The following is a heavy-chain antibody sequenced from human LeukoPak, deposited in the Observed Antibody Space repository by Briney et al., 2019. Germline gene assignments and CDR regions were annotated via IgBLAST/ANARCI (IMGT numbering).Heavy chain of an antibody. CDR3: ARVRCSGGSCYYYYYGMDV. CDR1: GYTLTSYD. Sequence: ASVKVSCKASGYTLTSYDINWVRQATGQGLEWMGWMNPNSGNTGYAQKFQGRVTMTRNTSISTAYMELSSLRSEDTAVYYCARVRCSGGSCYYYYYGMDVWGQGTTVTVSS. V-gene: IGHV1-8*01. D-gene: IGHD2-15*01. J-gene: IGHJ6*02. CDR2: MNPNSGNT.